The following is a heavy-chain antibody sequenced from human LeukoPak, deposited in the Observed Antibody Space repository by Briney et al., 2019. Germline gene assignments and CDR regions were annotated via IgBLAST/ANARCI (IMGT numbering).Heavy chain of an antibody. J-gene: IGHJ6*03. CDR1: EFSVGSNY. CDR2: IYSGGST. Sequence: QPGGSLRLSCAASEFSVGSNYMTWVRQAPGKGLEWVSLIYSGGSTYYADSVKGRFTISRDNAKDSLYLQMNSLRAEDTALYYCAKGYGSGSYFYYYMDVWGKGTTVTISS. V-gene: IGHV3-53*05. D-gene: IGHD3-10*01. CDR3: AKGYGSGSYFYYYMDV.